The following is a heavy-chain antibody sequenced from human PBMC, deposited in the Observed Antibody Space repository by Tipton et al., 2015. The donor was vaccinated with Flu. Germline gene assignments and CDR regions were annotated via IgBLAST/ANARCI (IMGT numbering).Heavy chain of an antibody. CDR2: IYTTGST. CDR1: GGFITSGSYY. Sequence: TLSLTCTVSGGFITSGSYYWSWIRQSAGKGLEWIGRIYTTGSTNYNPSLRSRVTISGDTSKNHFSVQLSSVTAADTAVYYCARGRGYCVTTTCLLPFDFWGQGTLVTVSS. D-gene: IGHD2/OR15-2a*01. CDR3: ARGRGYCVTTTCLLPFDF. V-gene: IGHV4-61*02. J-gene: IGHJ4*02.